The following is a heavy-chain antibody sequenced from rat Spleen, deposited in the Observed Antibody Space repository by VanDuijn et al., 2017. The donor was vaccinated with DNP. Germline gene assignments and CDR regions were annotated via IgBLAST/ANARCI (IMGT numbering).Heavy chain of an antibody. J-gene: IGHJ2*01. CDR3: ARQRIRATEAFDY. D-gene: IGHD4-3*01. V-gene: IGHV5-19*01. Sequence: EVQLVESGGGLVQPGRSLKLSCAASGFTFSNYGMHWIRQAPTKGLEWVASISPSGGSTYYRDSVKCRFTISRDNAKSTLYLQMDSLRSEDTATYYCARQRIRATEAFDYWGQGVMVTVSS. CDR1: GFTFSNYG. CDR2: ISPSGGST.